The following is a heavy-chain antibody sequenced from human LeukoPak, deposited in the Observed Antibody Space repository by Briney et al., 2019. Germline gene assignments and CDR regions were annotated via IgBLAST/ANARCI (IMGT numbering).Heavy chain of an antibody. CDR3: AKERAFGGVIVQDY. CDR2: IWYDGSNK. CDR1: GFTFSSYG. Sequence: QPGRSLRLSCAASGFTFSSYGMHWVRQAPGKGLEWVAVIWYDGSNKYYADSVKSRFTISRDNSKNTLYLQMNSLRAEDTAVYYCAKERAFGGVIVQDYWGQGTLVTVSS. J-gene: IGHJ4*02. V-gene: IGHV3-33*06. D-gene: IGHD3-16*02.